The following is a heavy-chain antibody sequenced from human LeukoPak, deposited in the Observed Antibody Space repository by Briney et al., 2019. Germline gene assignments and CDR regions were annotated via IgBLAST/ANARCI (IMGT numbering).Heavy chain of an antibody. CDR3: ARDATMIVVVTPFDY. V-gene: IGHV3-21*01. Sequence: PGGSLRLSCAASGFTFSSYSMNWVRQAPGKGLEWVSSISSSSSYIYYADSVKGRFTISRDNAKNSLYLQMNSLRAEDTAVYYCARDATMIVVVTPFDYWGQGTLVTVSS. J-gene: IGHJ4*02. CDR2: ISSSSSYI. D-gene: IGHD3-22*01. CDR1: GFTFSSYS.